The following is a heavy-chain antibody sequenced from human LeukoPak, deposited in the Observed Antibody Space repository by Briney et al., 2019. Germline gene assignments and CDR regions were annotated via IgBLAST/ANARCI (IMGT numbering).Heavy chain of an antibody. Sequence: PGRSLRLSCAASGFTFSSYGMHWVRQAPGKGLEWVAVISYDGSNKYYADSEKGRFTISRDNSKNTLYLQMNSLRAEDTAVYYCAGAYGDYEFDYWGQGTLVTVSS. CDR2: ISYDGSNK. V-gene: IGHV3-30*03. CDR1: GFTFSSYG. CDR3: AGAYGDYEFDY. J-gene: IGHJ4*02. D-gene: IGHD4-17*01.